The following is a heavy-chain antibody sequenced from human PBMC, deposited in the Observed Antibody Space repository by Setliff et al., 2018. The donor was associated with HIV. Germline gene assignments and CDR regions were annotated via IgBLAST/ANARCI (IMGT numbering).Heavy chain of an antibody. CDR3: ARHTTWFSGYFDN. CDR2: VYNTGRT. CDR1: GDSINSANSY. V-gene: IGHV4-39*01. Sequence: SETLSLTCAVYGDSINSANSYWGWIRQPPGKGLEWVATVYNTGRTFYNPSLQSRFTISIDTSRHQFSLKVTSVTAADTAVYYCARHTTWFSGYFDNWGQGALVTVSS. D-gene: IGHD3-10*01. J-gene: IGHJ4*02.